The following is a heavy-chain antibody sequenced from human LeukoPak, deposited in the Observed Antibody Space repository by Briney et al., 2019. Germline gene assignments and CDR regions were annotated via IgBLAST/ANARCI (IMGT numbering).Heavy chain of an antibody. J-gene: IGHJ4*02. D-gene: IGHD5-24*01. Sequence: SETLSLTCTVSGGSISSGGYYWSWIRQPPGKGLEWIGYIYHSGSTYYNPSLKSRVTISVDRSKNQFSLKLSPVTAADTAVYYCARDHGDGYNYFDYWGQGTLVTVSS. CDR1: GGSISSGGYY. V-gene: IGHV4-30-2*01. CDR3: ARDHGDGYNYFDY. CDR2: IYHSGST.